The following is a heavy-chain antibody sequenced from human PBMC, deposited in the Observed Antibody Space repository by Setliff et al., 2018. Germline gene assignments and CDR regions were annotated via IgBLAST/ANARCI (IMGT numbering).Heavy chain of an antibody. D-gene: IGHD2-8*02. CDR3: ARALDTGGYRYNRMGYLDS. J-gene: IGHJ4*02. CDR1: GGSISSHY. CDR2: IYYSGTT. V-gene: IGHV4-59*11. Sequence: SETLSLTCIVSGGSISSHYWNWIRQPPGKGLEWIGYIYYSGTTNYNPSVNGRVTISLDTSKKQISLKLYFVTAADTAVYYCARALDTGGYRYNRMGYLDSWGQGTLVTVSS.